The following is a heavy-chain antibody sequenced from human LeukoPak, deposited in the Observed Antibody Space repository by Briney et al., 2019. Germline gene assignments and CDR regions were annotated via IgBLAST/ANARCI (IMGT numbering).Heavy chain of an antibody. D-gene: IGHD1-26*01. Sequence: ASVKVSCKASGYTFTGYYIHWVRQAPGQGLEWMGWINPNSGGTNYAQKFQGWVTMTRDTSISTAYMELSRLRSDDTAVYYCAVEYSGSYGDAFDIWGQGTMVTVSS. CDR1: GYTFTGYY. V-gene: IGHV1-2*04. CDR2: INPNSGGT. CDR3: AVEYSGSYGDAFDI. J-gene: IGHJ3*02.